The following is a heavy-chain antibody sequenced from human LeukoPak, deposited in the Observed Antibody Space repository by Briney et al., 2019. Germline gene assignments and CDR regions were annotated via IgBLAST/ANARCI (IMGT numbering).Heavy chain of an antibody. J-gene: IGHJ4*02. CDR2: IYSGGTT. Sequence: GSLRLSCAASGFTFNDYTMHWGRPAPGKGLEWVSVIYSGGTTYYADSVKGRFTISRDNSKNTLYLQMNSLRAEDTAVYYCARQRGYSSPNYSDYWGQGTLVTVSS. V-gene: IGHV3-66*04. CDR3: ARQRGYSSPNYSDY. D-gene: IGHD5-18*01. CDR1: GFTFNDYT.